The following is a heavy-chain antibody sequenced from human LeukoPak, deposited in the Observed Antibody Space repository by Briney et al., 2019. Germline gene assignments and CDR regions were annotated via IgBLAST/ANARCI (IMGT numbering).Heavy chain of an antibody. D-gene: IGHD3-10*01. CDR1: GGSFSGYY. Sequence: SSETLSLTCAVYGGSFSGYYWSWIRQPPGKGLEWIGEINHSGSTNYNPSLKSRVTISVDTSKNQFSLKLSSVTAADTAVYYCARACQGNYFDYWGQGTLVTVSS. V-gene: IGHV4-34*01. CDR3: ARACQGNYFDY. J-gene: IGHJ4*02. CDR2: INHSGST.